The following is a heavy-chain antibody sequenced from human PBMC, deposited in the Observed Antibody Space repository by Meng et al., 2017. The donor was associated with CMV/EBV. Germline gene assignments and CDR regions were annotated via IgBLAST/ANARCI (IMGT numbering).Heavy chain of an antibody. CDR2: VNSDGSIT. CDR1: EFTFSRYW. V-gene: IGHV3-74*01. J-gene: IGHJ6*02. CDR3: ARDHRSMDV. Sequence: GESLKTSCAASEFTFSRYWMHWVRQAPGKGLEWVSRVNSDGSITNYADSVKGRFTISRDNAKNTLYLQMNSLRAEDTAVNYCARDHRSMDVWGQGTTVTVSS.